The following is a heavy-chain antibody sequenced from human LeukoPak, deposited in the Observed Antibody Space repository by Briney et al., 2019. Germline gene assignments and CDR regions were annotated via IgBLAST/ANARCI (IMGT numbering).Heavy chain of an antibody. CDR2: INPSGGST. J-gene: IGHJ6*02. Sequence: ASVKVSCKASGYTFTCYYMHWVRQAPGHGLEWMGIINPSGGSTSYAQKFQGRVTMTRDTSTSTVYMELSSLRSEDTAVYYCARGAARAGSGMDVWGQGTTVTVSS. D-gene: IGHD6-6*01. V-gene: IGHV1-46*01. CDR3: ARGAARAGSGMDV. CDR1: GYTFTCYY.